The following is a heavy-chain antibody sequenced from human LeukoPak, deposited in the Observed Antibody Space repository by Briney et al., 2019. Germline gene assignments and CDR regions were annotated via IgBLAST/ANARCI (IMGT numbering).Heavy chain of an antibody. D-gene: IGHD3-10*01. CDR2: IYYSGST. J-gene: IGHJ3*02. CDR1: GGSISSGGYY. V-gene: IGHV4-31*03. Sequence: SQTLSLTCTVSGGSISSGGYYWSWIRQHPGKGLEWIGYIYYSGSTYYNPSLKSRVTISVDTSKNQFSLKLSSVTAADTAVYYCARGSRITHAFDIWGQGTMVTVSS. CDR3: ARGSRITHAFDI.